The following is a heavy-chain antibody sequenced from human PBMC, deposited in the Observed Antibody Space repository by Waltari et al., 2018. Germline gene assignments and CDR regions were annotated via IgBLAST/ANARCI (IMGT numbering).Heavy chain of an antibody. CDR3: LRSVQSLPY. J-gene: IGHJ4*02. V-gene: IGHV4-59*02. Sequence: QVPLQESGPGLVRPSETLSISCSVSGASVSSSYWSWIRQPPGKGLEYIGYIYYNGYINYNPSLKSRVTMSSDTYNIPFSLTLHSAPPVLIGIHYYLRSVQSLPYWGKRILV. CDR2: IYYNGYI. D-gene: IGHD3-10*02. CDR1: GASVSSSY.